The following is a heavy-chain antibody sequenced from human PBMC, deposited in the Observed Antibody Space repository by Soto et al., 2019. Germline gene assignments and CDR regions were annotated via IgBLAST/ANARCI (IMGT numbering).Heavy chain of an antibody. CDR2: ISQSVNT. D-gene: IGHD6-6*01. CDR1: SGSLSGYY. CDR3: ARAPKVSGSSQTRPDF. Sequence: PSETLSLTCSIYSGSLSGYYWSWIRQPPGKGLEWIGEISQSVNTNYSPSLKSRVSISIDTSKKQFSLNLASVSAADTAVYYCARAPKVSGSSQTRPDFWGQGTLVTFSS. V-gene: IGHV4-34*01. J-gene: IGHJ4*02.